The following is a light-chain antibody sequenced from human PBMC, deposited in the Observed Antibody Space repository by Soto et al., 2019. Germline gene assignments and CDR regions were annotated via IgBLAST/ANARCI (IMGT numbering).Light chain of an antibody. J-gene: IGLJ2*01. CDR1: GSDVGGYKY. CDR3: ASYTSSSTSVI. V-gene: IGLV2-14*01. Sequence: QSALPQPASGSGSPGQSITISSTGTGSDVGGYKYVSWYQQHPDKAPKLIIFEVSNRPSGISSRFSGSKSGNTASLTISGLQAEDEADYYCASYTSSSTSVIFGRGTKLTVL. CDR2: EVS.